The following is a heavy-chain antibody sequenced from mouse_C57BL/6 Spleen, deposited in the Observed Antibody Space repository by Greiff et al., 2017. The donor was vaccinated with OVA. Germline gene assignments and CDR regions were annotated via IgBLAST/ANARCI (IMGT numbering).Heavy chain of an antibody. CDR1: GYAFTNYL. J-gene: IGHJ4*01. CDR3: ARLDSSAYYYAMDY. D-gene: IGHD3-2*02. Sequence: VKLMESGAELVRPGTSVKVSCKASGYAFTNYLIEWVKQRPGQGLEWIGVINPGSGGTNYNEKFKGKATLTADKSSSTAYMQLSSLTSEDSAVYFCARLDSSAYYYAMDYWGQGTSVTVSS. CDR2: INPGSGGT. V-gene: IGHV1-54*01.